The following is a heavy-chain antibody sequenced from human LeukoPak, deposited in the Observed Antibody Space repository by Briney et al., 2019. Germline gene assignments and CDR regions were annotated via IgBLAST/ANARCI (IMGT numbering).Heavy chain of an antibody. CDR1: GFSFSSYW. V-gene: IGHV3-7*01. Sequence: GGSLRLSCAASGFSFSSYWMSWVRQAPGKGLEWVANIKQDGSEKYYVDSVKGRFTISRDNAKNSLYLQMNSLRAEDTAVYYCARSSGYSSGWSPSYGMDVWGQGTTVTVSS. J-gene: IGHJ6*02. D-gene: IGHD6-19*01. CDR3: ARSSGYSSGWSPSYGMDV. CDR2: IKQDGSEK.